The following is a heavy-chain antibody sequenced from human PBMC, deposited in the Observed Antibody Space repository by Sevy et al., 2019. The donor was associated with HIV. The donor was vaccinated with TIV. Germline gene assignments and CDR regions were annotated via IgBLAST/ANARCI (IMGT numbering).Heavy chain of an antibody. V-gene: IGHV3-66*02. CDR3: VSLFLSYRSGWSYFDY. CDR2: IFSSGST. J-gene: IGHJ4*02. D-gene: IGHD6-19*01. CDR1: GFTVNDKY. Sequence: GGSLRLSCAISGFTVNDKYIIWVRQAPGKGLEGVPVIFSSGSTSYADSAKGRFTISRDNSKNTVDLQMNSVRAEDTAVYYCVSLFLSYRSGWSYFDYWGQGTLVTVSS.